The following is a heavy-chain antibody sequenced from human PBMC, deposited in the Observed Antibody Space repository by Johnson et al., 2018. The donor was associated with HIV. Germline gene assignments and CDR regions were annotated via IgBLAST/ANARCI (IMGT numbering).Heavy chain of an antibody. CDR1: GFTFDDYA. J-gene: IGHJ3*02. V-gene: IGHV3-9*01. CDR3: ANLGDYSGNNGFDI. D-gene: IGHD4-23*01. CDR2: ISWNSDNI. Sequence: VYLVESGGGVVRPGRSLRLSCAASGFTFDDYAMHWVRQVPGKGLEWVSGISWNSDNIAYADSVKGRFTISRYNAKNSLYLQIHSLRTEDTAGYYCANLGDYSGNNGFDIWGQGTMVTVSS.